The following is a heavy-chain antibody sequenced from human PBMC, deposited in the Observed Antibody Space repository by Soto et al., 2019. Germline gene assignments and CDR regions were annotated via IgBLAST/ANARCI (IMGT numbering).Heavy chain of an antibody. Sequence: GASLKVSCKASGGTFSSYAISWVRQAPGQGLEWMGGIIPIFGTANYAQKFQGRVTITADKSTSTAYMELSSLRSEDTAVYYCASLVLRFLEWSEGYYYGMDVWGQGTTVTV. CDR1: GGTFSSYA. V-gene: IGHV1-69*06. D-gene: IGHD3-3*01. CDR3: ASLVLRFLEWSEGYYYGMDV. CDR2: IIPIFGTA. J-gene: IGHJ6*02.